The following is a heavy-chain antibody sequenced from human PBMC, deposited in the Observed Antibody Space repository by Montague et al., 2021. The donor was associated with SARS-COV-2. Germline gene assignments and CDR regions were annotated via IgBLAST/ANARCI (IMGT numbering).Heavy chain of an antibody. CDR1: GYSFTTDC. V-gene: IGHV5-51*01. CDR3: GGGFGVPPKSRRLFDC. CDR2: IYPGDSDP. D-gene: IGHD3-10*01. J-gene: IGHJ4*02. Sequence: QSGAEVKKPGESLKISCKGSGYSFTTDCIGWVRQMPGKGLEWMGXIYPGDSDPRYSPSFQGQVTISADKSITTAYLQWSSLKASDTARYYCGGGFGVPPKSRRLFDCWGQGTPVTVSS.